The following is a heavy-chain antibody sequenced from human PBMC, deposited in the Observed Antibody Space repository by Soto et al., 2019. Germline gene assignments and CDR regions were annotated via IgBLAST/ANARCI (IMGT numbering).Heavy chain of an antibody. Sequence: GGSLRLSFAASGFTFNNYAMSWVRQAPGKGLEWVSAISANGQGIYYADSVKGRFIISRDSSKNTVFLHMDSLTAEDTAVYYCAKDRNYPRDQFHNWGQGTMVTVYS. CDR1: GFTFNNYA. CDR2: ISANGQGI. CDR3: AKDRNYPRDQFHN. J-gene: IGHJ4*02. D-gene: IGHD1-7*01. V-gene: IGHV3-23*01.